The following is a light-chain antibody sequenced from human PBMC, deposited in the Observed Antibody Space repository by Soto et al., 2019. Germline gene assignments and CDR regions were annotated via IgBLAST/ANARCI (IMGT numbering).Light chain of an antibody. J-gene: IGKJ2*01. CDR2: SAS. CDR3: QQTFRAPHT. Sequence: DLQMTQSPSSLSASVGDSVIITCRASQNIKTYLNWYQQKPGKSPRLLIYSASSVQGVVPPRFAGSGSGTDFTLTISSLHPEDFGTYYCQQTFRAPHTFGQGTKLEIK. CDR1: QNIKTY. V-gene: IGKV1-39*01.